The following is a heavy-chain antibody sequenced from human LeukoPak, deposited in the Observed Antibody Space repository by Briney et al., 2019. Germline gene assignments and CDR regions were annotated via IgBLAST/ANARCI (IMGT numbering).Heavy chain of an antibody. CDR2: ISGSATGHIT. CDR3: ANHRSAFEF. J-gene: IGHJ5*01. CDR1: GLPFSTYG. V-gene: IGHV3-23*01. Sequence: GGSLRLSCAASGLPFSTYGMSWVRQSPGKGLEWVSAISGSATGHITNYADSVKGRFTISRDNDKNTLYLPMNSLRVADTAVYYCANHRSAFEFWGHGTLVTVSS.